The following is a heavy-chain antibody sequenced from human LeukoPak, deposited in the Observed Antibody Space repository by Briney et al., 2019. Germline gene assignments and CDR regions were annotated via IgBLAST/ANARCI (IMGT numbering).Heavy chain of an antibody. J-gene: IGHJ5*02. CDR2: INPNSGGT. V-gene: IGHV1-2*02. CDR3: ARDRDQLLYYNWFDP. Sequence: ASVKVSCKASGYTFTCYYMHWVRQAPGQGLEWMGWINPNSGGTNYAQKFQGRVTMTRDTSISTAYMELSRLRSDDTAVYYCARDRDQLLYYNWFDPWGQGTLVTVSS. CDR1: GYTFTCYY. D-gene: IGHD2-2*02.